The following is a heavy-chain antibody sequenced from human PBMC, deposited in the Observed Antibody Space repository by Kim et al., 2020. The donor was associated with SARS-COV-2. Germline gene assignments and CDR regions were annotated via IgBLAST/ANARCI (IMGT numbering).Heavy chain of an antibody. CDR1: GFTFSSYA. Sequence: GGSLRLSCAASGFTFSSYAMSWVRQAPGKGLEWVSVIYSGGSSTYYADSVKGRFTISRDNSKNTLYLQMNSLRAEDTAVYYCAKDRTPARHHYYDSSGFDYWGQGTLVTVSS. D-gene: IGHD3-22*01. CDR3: AKDRTPARHHYYDSSGFDY. CDR2: IYSGGSST. J-gene: IGHJ4*02. V-gene: IGHV3-23*03.